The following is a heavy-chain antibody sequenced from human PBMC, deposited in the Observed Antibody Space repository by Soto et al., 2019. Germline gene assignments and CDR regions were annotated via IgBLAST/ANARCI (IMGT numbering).Heavy chain of an antibody. Sequence: ASVKVSCKASGNTFTSYDINWVRQATGHGLEWMGWINPNSGNIGYAQKFQGRATMIRDTAIRTAYMEVSRLRSDDTAVYYCARGRASGSYYLLDYWGQGTLVTVSS. D-gene: IGHD3-10*01. CDR1: GNTFTSYD. CDR3: ARGRASGSYYLLDY. V-gene: IGHV1-8*01. J-gene: IGHJ4*02. CDR2: INPNSGNI.